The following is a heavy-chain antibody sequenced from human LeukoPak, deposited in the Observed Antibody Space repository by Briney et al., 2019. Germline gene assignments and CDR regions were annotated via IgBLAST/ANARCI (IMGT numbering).Heavy chain of an antibody. CDR2: IYYSGST. D-gene: IGHD4-23*01. CDR1: GGSISSSSYY. CDR3: ARQRTVVTPEFFDF. J-gene: IGHJ4*02. V-gene: IGHV4-39*01. Sequence: SETLSLTCTVSGGSISSSSYYWGWIRQPPGKGLEWIGSIYYSGSTYYNPSLESRITMSVDTSKNQFSLNLNSVTAADTAMYYCARQRTVVTPEFFDFWGQGTLVIVSS.